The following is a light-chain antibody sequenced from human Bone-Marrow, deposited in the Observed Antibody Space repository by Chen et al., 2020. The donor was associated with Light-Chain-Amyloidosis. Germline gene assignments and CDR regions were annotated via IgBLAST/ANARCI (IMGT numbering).Light chain of an antibody. V-gene: IGLV2-14*01. CDR1: SSDVGGDNH. Sequence: QSALTQPASVSGSPGQSINISCTGTSSDVGGDNHVSWYQQHPEKAPKLMIYEVTNRPSWVPDRFSGSKSDNTAPLTSSGLQPEDEADYFCSSYTITNTLVFGSGTRVTVL. CDR2: EVT. CDR3: SSYTITNTLV. J-gene: IGLJ1*01.